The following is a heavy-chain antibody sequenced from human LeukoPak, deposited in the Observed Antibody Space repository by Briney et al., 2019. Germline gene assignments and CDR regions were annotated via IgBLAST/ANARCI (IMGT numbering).Heavy chain of an antibody. CDR2: IYYSGST. CDR1: GGSISSYY. Sequence: SETLSLTCTVSGGSISSYYWSWIRQPPGKGLEWIGYIYYSGSTNYNPSLKSRVTISVDTSKNQFSLKLSSVTAADTAVYYCARLSDCSGGSCYSGWYYYYYMDVWGKGTTVTVSS. D-gene: IGHD2-15*01. J-gene: IGHJ6*03. V-gene: IGHV4-59*08. CDR3: ARLSDCSGGSCYSGWYYYYYMDV.